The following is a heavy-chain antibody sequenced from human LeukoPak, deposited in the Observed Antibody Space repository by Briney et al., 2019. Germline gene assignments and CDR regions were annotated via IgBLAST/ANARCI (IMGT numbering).Heavy chain of an antibody. V-gene: IGHV1-3*01. CDR1: GYTFTSYA. J-gene: IGHJ3*02. Sequence: GASVKVSCKASGYTFTSYAMHWVRQAPGQRLEWMGWINAGNGNTKYSQKFQGRVTITRDTSASTAYMELSSLRSEDTAVYCCASGVVSSWTGDAFDIWGQGTMVTVSS. CDR2: INAGNGNT. D-gene: IGHD6-13*01. CDR3: ASGVVSSWTGDAFDI.